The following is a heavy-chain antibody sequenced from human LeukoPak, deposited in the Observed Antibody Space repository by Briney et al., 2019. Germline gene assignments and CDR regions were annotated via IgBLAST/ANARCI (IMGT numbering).Heavy chain of an antibody. CDR3: ARDSSYGSGSYFYNWFDP. Sequence: TSETLSLTCAVSGYSISSGYYWGWIRQPPGKGLEWIGSIYHSGSTYYNPPLKSRVTISVDTSKNQFSLKLSSVTAADTAVYYCARDSSYGSGSYFYNWFDPWGQGTLVTVSS. CDR2: IYHSGST. CDR1: GYSISSGYY. V-gene: IGHV4-38-2*02. J-gene: IGHJ5*02. D-gene: IGHD3-10*01.